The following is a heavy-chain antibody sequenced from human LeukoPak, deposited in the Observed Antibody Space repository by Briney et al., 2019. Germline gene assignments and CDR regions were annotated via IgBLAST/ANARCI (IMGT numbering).Heavy chain of an antibody. J-gene: IGHJ3*02. CDR2: ISAYNGNT. CDR1: GYTFTSYG. D-gene: IGHD2-15*01. Sequence: ASVKVSCKASGYTFTSYGISWVRPAPGQGLEWMGWISAYNGNTNYAQKLQGRVTMTTDTSTSTAYMELRSLRSDDTAVYYCAVGDYCSGGSCYRQQDAFDIWGQGTMVTVSS. V-gene: IGHV1-18*01. CDR3: AVGDYCSGGSCYRQQDAFDI.